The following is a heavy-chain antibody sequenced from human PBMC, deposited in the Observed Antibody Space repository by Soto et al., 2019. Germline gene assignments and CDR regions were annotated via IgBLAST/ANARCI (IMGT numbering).Heavy chain of an antibody. J-gene: IGHJ4*02. V-gene: IGHV5-10-1*01. CDR2: MDPKDSYT. CDR3: ARHKSRSGSYTIDY. CDR1: GYIFTNYC. D-gene: IGHD3-22*01. Sequence: GESLKISCKGSGYIFTNYCITWVRQMPGEGLEWMGTMDPKDSYTNYSPSFQGHVTISPDKSINTAYLQWSSLKASDTAIYYCARHKSRSGSYTIDYWGQGTLVTVSS.